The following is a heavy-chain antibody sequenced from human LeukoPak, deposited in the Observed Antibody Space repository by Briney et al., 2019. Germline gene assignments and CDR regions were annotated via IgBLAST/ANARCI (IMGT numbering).Heavy chain of an antibody. D-gene: IGHD3-3*01. CDR3: ARGRFLEWLLGTGTGFDP. Sequence: ASLKVPCKASGTTFTSNFMPWLERPPEQGLGWWGIINPIGGSTSYAQKFQGRVTMTRDMSTSTVYMELSSLRSEDTAVYYCARGRFLEWLLGTGTGFDPWGQGTLVTVSS. V-gene: IGHV1-46*01. CDR2: INPIGGST. CDR1: GTTFTSNF. J-gene: IGHJ5*02.